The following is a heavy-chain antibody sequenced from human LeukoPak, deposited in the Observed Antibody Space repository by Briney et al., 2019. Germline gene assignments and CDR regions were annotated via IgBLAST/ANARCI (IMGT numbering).Heavy chain of an antibody. CDR3: ASQASGGDRLFDY. CDR1: GFTFSSYW. CDR2: IEQDGSEK. Sequence: GGSLRLSCAASGFTFSSYWMSWVRQAPGKGLEWVANIEQDGSEKYYVDSVKGRFTISRDNAKNSLYLRMNSLRAEDTAVYYCASQASGGDRLFDYWGQGTLVTVSS. J-gene: IGHJ4*02. D-gene: IGHD2-21*02. V-gene: IGHV3-7*01.